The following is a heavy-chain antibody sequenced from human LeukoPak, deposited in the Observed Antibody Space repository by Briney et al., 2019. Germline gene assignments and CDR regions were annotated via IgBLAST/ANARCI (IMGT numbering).Heavy chain of an antibody. Sequence: GGSLRLSCAVSGFIFTNYYMSWVRQAPGKGLEWDSGINWNGGSTGYADSVKGRFTISRDNAKNSLYLQMNSLRAEDTALYYCARDLIVGATRYFDYWGQGTLVTVSS. CDR1: GFIFTNYY. CDR2: INWNGGST. J-gene: IGHJ4*02. D-gene: IGHD1-26*01. V-gene: IGHV3-20*04. CDR3: ARDLIVGATRYFDY.